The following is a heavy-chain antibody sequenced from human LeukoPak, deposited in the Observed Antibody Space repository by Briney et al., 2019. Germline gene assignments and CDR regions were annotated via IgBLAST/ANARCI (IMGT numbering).Heavy chain of an antibody. CDR1: GFTFDDYA. CDR3: ARDLPDY. Sequence: GGSLRLSCAASGFTFDDYAMHWVRQAPGKGLEWVSGISWNSGSIGYVDSVKGRFTISRDNAKNSLYLQMNSLRAEDTAVYYCARDLPDYWGQGTLVTVSS. V-gene: IGHV3-9*01. CDR2: ISWNSGSI. J-gene: IGHJ4*02.